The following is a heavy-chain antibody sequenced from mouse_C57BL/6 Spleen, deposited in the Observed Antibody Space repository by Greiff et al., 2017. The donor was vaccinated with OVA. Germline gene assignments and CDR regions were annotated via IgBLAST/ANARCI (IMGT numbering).Heavy chain of an antibody. V-gene: IGHV1-64*01. CDR3: ARERDYDGFLSGFAY. CDR1: GYTFTSYW. D-gene: IGHD2-3*01. CDR2: IHPNSGST. J-gene: IGHJ3*01. Sequence: QVQLQQPGAELVKPGASVKLSCKASGYTFTSYWMHWVKQRPGQGLEWIGMIHPNSGSTNYNEKFKSKATLTVDKSSSTAYMQLSSLTSEDSAVYYCARERDYDGFLSGFAYWGQGTLVTVSA.